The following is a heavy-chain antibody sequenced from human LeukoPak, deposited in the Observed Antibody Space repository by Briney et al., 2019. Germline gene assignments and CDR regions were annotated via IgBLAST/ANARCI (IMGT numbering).Heavy chain of an antibody. D-gene: IGHD3-3*01. CDR2: ISSSSYT. CDR3: ARGGYDFWSGYYGSPGRLWAQKYYFDY. Sequence: GGSLRLSCAASGFTFSDYYMSWIRQAPGKGLEWVSYISSSSYTNYADSVKGRFTISRDNAKNSLYLQMNSLRAEDTAVYYCARGGYDFWSGYYGSPGRLWAQKYYFDYWGQGTLVTVSP. CDR1: GFTFSDYY. V-gene: IGHV3-11*06. J-gene: IGHJ4*02.